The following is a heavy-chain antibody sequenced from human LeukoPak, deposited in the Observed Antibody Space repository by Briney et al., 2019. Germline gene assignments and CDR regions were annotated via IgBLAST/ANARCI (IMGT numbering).Heavy chain of an antibody. D-gene: IGHD6-19*01. Sequence: GGSLRLSCAASGFTFSSYSMNWVRQAPGKGLEWVSYISSSSSTIYYADSVKGRFIISRDNAKNSLYLQMNSLRAEDTAVYYCARLSPSGWYGYFQQWGQGTLVTVSA. CDR2: ISSSSSTI. V-gene: IGHV3-48*01. CDR1: GFTFSSYS. CDR3: ARLSPSGWYGYFQQ. J-gene: IGHJ1*01.